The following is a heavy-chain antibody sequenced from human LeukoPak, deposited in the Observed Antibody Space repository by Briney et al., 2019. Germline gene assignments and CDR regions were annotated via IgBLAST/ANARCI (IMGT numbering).Heavy chain of an antibody. CDR1: GFTFSSYG. CDR3: ARGRVTGTSHYYYYGMDG. J-gene: IGHJ6*02. V-gene: IGHV3-33*01. Sequence: GRSLRLSCAASGFTFSSYGMHWVRQAPGKGLEWVAVIWHDGSNKYYAASVKGRFTISRDNSKNTLYLQMNSLKAEDTAVYYCARGRVTGTSHYYYYGMDGWGQGTTGTVS. CDR2: IWHDGSNK. D-gene: IGHD6-19*01.